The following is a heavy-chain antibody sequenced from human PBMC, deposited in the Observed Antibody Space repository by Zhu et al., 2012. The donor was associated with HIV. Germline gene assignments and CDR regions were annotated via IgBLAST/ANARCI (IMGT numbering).Heavy chain of an antibody. V-gene: IGHV4-34*01. CDR3: ARVSELVQSVDY. CDR1: GGSFSGYY. CDR2: INHSGST. D-gene: IGHD6-13*01. J-gene: IGHJ4*02. Sequence: QVQLQQWGAGLLKPSETLSLTCAVYGGSFSGYYWSWIRRPPGKGLEWIGEINHSGSTNYNPSLKSRVTISVDTSKNQFSLKLSSVTAADTAVYYCARVSELVQSVDYWGQGTLVTVSS.